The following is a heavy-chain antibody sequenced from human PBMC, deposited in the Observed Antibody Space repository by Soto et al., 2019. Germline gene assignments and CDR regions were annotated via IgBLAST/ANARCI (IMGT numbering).Heavy chain of an antibody. CDR3: ARHAETYYYGSGSYFATPPGY. CDR1: GYSFTSYW. D-gene: IGHD3-10*01. J-gene: IGHJ4*02. V-gene: IGHV5-51*01. CDR2: IYPGDSDT. Sequence: GESLKISCKGSGYSFTSYWIGWVRQMPGKGLEWMGIIYPGDSDTRYSPSFQGQVTISADKSISTAYLQWSSLKASDTAMYYCARHAETYYYGSGSYFATPPGYWGQGTLVTVSS.